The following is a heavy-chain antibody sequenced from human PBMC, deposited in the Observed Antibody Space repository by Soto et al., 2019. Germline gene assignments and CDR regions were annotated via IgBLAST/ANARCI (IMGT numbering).Heavy chain of an antibody. V-gene: IGHV1-69*01. J-gene: IGHJ6*02. CDR3: ARKVRGTTVVTRRDYYGMDV. CDR1: GGTFSSYA. Sequence: QVQLVQSGAEVKKPGSSVKVSCKASGGTFSSYAISWVLQAPGQGLEWMGGIIPIFGTANYAQKFQGRVTITADESTSTAYMELSSLRSEDTAVYYCARKVRGTTVVTRRDYYGMDVWGQGTTVTVSS. D-gene: IGHD4-17*01. CDR2: IIPIFGTA.